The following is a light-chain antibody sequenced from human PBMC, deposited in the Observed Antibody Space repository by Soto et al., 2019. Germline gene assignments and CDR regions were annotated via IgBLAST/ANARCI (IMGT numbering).Light chain of an antibody. CDR3: QQYGDWPLT. V-gene: IGKV3-15*01. J-gene: IGKJ4*01. CDR2: GVS. Sequence: EIVMKQSPVTLSVSPGERATLSCRASQSVRSTYLAWYQQKPGQAPRLLIFGVSNRDAGIPARFSGSGSGTEFTLTISSLQSEDFAVYYCQQYGDWPLTFGGGTNVEIK. CDR1: QSVRSTY.